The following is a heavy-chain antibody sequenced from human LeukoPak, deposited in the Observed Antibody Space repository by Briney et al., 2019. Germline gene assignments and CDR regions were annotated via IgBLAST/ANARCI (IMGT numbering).Heavy chain of an antibody. Sequence: ASVKVSCKASGGTFSSYAISWVRQAPGQGLEWMGWISAYNGNTNYAQKLQGRVTMTTDTSTSTAYMELRSLRSDDTAVYYCAREASGSWYRYFDYWGQGTLVTVSS. CDR2: ISAYNGNT. CDR3: AREASGSWYRYFDY. J-gene: IGHJ4*02. CDR1: GGTFSSYA. D-gene: IGHD6-13*01. V-gene: IGHV1-18*01.